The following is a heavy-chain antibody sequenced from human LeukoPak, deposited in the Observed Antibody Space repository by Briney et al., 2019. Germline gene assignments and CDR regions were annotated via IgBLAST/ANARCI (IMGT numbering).Heavy chain of an antibody. CDR1: GYTFTSYA. J-gene: IGHJ4*02. CDR2: INAGNGNT. D-gene: IGHD1-26*01. V-gene: IGHV1-3*01. CDR3: ARVVGATDY. Sequence: GSSVKVSCKASGYTFTSYAMHWVRQAPGQRLEWMGWINAGNGNTKYSQEFQGRVTMTRDTSISTAYMELSRLRSDDTAVYYCARVVGATDYWGQGTLVTVSS.